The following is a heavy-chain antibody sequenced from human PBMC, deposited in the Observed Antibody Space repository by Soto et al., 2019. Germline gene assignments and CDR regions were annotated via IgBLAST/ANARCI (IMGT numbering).Heavy chain of an antibody. CDR1: GYSFTSYW. J-gene: IGHJ4*02. D-gene: IGHD6-19*01. CDR3: ARLFDTYGWYEY. V-gene: IGHV5-51*01. Sequence: GESLKISCKGSGYSFTSYWIGWGLQMPGKGLERMGIIFPGDSDTRYSPSFQGQVTISADKSITTTYLQWSILKASDTGIYYCARLFDTYGWYEYWGQGNLVSVSS. CDR2: IFPGDSDT.